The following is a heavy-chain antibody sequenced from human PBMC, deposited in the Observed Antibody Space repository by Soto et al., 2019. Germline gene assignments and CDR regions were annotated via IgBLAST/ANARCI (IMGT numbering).Heavy chain of an antibody. D-gene: IGHD2-8*01. CDR3: ATVPQYCTNGVCYRDAFDI. V-gene: IGHV1-24*01. J-gene: IGHJ3*02. CDR1: GYTLTELS. CDR2: FDPEDGET. Sequence: ASVKVSCKVSGYTLTELSMHWVRQAPGKGLEWMGGFDPEDGETIYAQKFQGRVTMTEDTSTDTAYMELSSLRSEDTAVYYCATVPQYCTNGVCYRDAFDIWGQGTMVTVSS.